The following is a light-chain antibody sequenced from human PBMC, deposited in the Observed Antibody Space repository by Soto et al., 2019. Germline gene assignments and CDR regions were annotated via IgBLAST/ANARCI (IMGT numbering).Light chain of an antibody. CDR2: AAS. CDR3: QQTYSTPRT. CDR1: QNIKNY. V-gene: IGKV1-39*01. J-gene: IGKJ1*01. Sequence: DIQMTQSPSSLSVSVGDRVTITCRASQNIKNYLSWYQQKPGKAPSLLIYAASSLQSGVPSRFSGSGSGTDFTLTISSLQHEDFGSYYCQQTYSTPRTFGPGTKVDIK.